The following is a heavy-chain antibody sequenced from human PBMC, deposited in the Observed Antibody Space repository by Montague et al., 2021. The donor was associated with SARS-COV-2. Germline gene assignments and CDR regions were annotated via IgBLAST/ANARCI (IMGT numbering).Heavy chain of an antibody. CDR2: MYYSGST. J-gene: IGHJ4*02. V-gene: IGHV4-61*08. CDR1: GGSVSSGGYY. CDR3: ARVSWASSATRGDY. Sequence: SETLSLTCTVSGGSVSSGGYYWSWIRQPPGKGLEWIGYMYYSGSTNYNPSLKSRVTISLDTSKNQFSLKLTSVTAADTAVYYCARVSWASSATRGDYWGQGTLVTVSS. D-gene: IGHD2-15*01.